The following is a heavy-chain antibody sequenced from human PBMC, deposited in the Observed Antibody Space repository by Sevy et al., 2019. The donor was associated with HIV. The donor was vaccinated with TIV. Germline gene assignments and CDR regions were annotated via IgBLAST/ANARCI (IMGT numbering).Heavy chain of an antibody. J-gene: IGHJ4*01. CDR3: ARDYSGSYYRFDL. CDR2: ITRDGKTK. D-gene: IGHD1-26*01. CDR1: GFSFSSSS. V-gene: IGHV3-48*02. Sequence: GGSLRLSCAASGFSFSSSSMIWLRQAPGKGLEWLAYITRDGKTKYYADFVKGRFTISRDNAQNSLFLQLNSLRDDDTAVYYCARDYSGSYYRFDLWGHGTLVTVSS.